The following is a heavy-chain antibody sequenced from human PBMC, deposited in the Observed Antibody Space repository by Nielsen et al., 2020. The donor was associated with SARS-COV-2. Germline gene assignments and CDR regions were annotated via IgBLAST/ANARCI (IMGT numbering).Heavy chain of an antibody. Sequence: ASVKVSCKASGYTFTSYGISWVRQAPGQGLEWMGWISAYNGNTNYAQKLQGRVTMTTDTSTSTAYMELRSLRSDDTAVYYCARGVPAAEAYYYYMDVWGKGTTVTVSS. J-gene: IGHJ6*03. CDR1: GYTFTSYG. CDR3: ARGVPAAEAYYYYMDV. D-gene: IGHD2-2*01. CDR2: ISAYNGNT. V-gene: IGHV1-18*04.